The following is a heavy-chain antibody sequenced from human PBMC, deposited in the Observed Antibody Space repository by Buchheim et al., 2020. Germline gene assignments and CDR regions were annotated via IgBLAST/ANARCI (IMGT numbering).Heavy chain of an antibody. D-gene: IGHD2-2*01. J-gene: IGHJ4*02. CDR3: TRAPSCLLPACDY. CDR1: GLTFSSYW. V-gene: IGHV3-7*03. CDR2: IKQDGSEK. Sequence: EVQLVESGGGLVQPGGSLRHSCAASGLTFSSYWMSWVRQAPGKGLEWVANIKQDGSEKYYVDSVKGRCTISRDNAKNSLYLQMNSLIAEDTAVYYCTRAPSCLLPACDYLGQGTL.